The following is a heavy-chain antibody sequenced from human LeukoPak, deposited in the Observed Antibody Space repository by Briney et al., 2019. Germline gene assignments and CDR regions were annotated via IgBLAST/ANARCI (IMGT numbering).Heavy chain of an antibody. V-gene: IGHV4-59*01. CDR3: ATRRGFELFFDL. CDR1: GPFIKTYY. CDR2: IYDSGNT. Sequence: SETLSLTCTVSGPFIKTYYWSWIRQVPGKGLEWIGHIYDSGNTNYNPSLKSRVTISADTSKSQFSLKLNSVTAADTAVYFCATRRGFELFFDLWGQGTRVTVSS. D-gene: IGHD3-10*01. J-gene: IGHJ4*02.